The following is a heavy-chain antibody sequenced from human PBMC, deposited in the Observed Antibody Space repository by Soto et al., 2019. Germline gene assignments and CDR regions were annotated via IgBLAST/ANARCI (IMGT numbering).Heavy chain of an antibody. CDR1: GGSISSYY. CDR2: IYYSGST. CDR3: ARAKGYCSGGSCYFGPNYYFDY. J-gene: IGHJ4*02. Sequence: SETLSLTCTVSGGSISSYYWSWIRQPPGKGLEWIGYIYYSGSTNYNPSLKSRVTISVDTSKNQFSLKLSSVTAADTAVYYCARAKGYCSGGSCYFGPNYYFDYWCQGTLVTVS. D-gene: IGHD2-15*01. V-gene: IGHV4-59*01.